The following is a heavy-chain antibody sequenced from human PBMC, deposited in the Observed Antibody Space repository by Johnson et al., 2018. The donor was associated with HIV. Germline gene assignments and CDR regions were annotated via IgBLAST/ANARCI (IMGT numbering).Heavy chain of an antibody. V-gene: IGHV3-9*01. CDR2: ISWNSGII. Sequence: VQLVESGGALVQPGRSLRLTCAASGFTFDDYAMYWVRQAPGKGLEWVSGISWNSGIIGYADSVKGRFTISRDNSKNTLYLQMNSLRAEDTAVYYCASADVFDIWGQGTVVTVSS. CDR3: ASADVFDI. CDR1: GFTFDDYA. J-gene: IGHJ3*02.